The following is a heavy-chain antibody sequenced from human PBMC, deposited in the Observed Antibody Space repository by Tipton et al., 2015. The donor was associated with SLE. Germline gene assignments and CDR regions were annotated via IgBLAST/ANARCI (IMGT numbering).Heavy chain of an antibody. J-gene: IGHJ4*02. CDR2: VYPSDSQT. D-gene: IGHD2-2*01. V-gene: IGHV5-51*03. Sequence: QLVQSGAEVKKSGESLKISCEAFGYMFSSHWIGWVRQTPGKGLEWMGIVYPSDSQTRYSPSFQGHVTISADKSIDTAYLHWTSLKTSDTGIYYCVKFGGFCDSATCYAGNFDSWGQGTLVTVSS. CDR1: GYMFSSHW. CDR3: VKFGGFCDSATCYAGNFDS.